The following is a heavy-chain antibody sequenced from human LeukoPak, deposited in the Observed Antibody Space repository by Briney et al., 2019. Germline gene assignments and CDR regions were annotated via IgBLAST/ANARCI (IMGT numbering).Heavy chain of an antibody. D-gene: IGHD2-15*01. Sequence: SETLSLTCAVYGGSFSGYYWSWIRQPPGKGLEWIGEINHSGSTNYNPSLKSRVTISVDTSKNQFSLKLSSVTAADTAVYYCASALVAATDYWGQGTLVTVSS. CDR3: ASALVAATDY. V-gene: IGHV4-34*01. J-gene: IGHJ4*02. CDR2: INHSGST. CDR1: GGSFSGYY.